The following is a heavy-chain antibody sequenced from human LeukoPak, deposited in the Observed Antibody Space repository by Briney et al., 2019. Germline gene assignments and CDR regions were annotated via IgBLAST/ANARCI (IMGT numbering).Heavy chain of an antibody. CDR3: ARAVGPFDY. V-gene: IGHV3-33*01. J-gene: IGHJ4*02. CDR1: GFTFSTYG. D-gene: IGHD2-15*01. CDR2: IWNDGSNK. Sequence: GRSLTLSCAASGFTFSTYGMHWVRQAPGKGLKWVSVIWNDGSNKYYADSVKGRFTISRDNSRDTLYLQMNSLRVEDTAVYYCARAVGPFDYWGQGTLVTVSS.